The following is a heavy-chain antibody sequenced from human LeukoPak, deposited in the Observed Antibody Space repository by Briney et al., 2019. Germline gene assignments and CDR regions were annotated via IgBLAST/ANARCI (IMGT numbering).Heavy chain of an antibody. CDR2: IYAGDSDI. J-gene: IGHJ3*02. V-gene: IGHV5-51*01. Sequence: GGSLKISCQASGYSFSSYYIGWVRQMPGKGLEWMGIIYAGDSDIRYSPSFEGQVTISVDKSTTTAYLQWSSLKASDSAIYYCARLGVMVRGASDQITAFDIWGQGTLVTISS. D-gene: IGHD3-10*01. CDR3: ARLGVMVRGASDQITAFDI. CDR1: GYSFSSYY.